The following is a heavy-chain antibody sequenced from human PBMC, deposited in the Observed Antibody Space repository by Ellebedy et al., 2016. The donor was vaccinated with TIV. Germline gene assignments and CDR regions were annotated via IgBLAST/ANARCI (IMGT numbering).Heavy chain of an antibody. V-gene: IGHV4-34*01. D-gene: IGHD3-22*01. CDR1: GGSFSGYY. Sequence: GSMRLSXAVYGGSFSGYYWSWIRQPPGKGLEWIGEINHSGSTNYNPSLKSRVTISVDTSKNQFSLKLSSVTAADTAVYYCASVYYDSSGDYFDYWGQGTLVTVSS. CDR2: INHSGST. CDR3: ASVYYDSSGDYFDY. J-gene: IGHJ4*02.